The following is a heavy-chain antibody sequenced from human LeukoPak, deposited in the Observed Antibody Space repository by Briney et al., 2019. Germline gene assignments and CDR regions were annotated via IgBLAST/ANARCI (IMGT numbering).Heavy chain of an antibody. CDR2: IESKTDGGTT. J-gene: IGHJ4*02. CDR1: GFSFSNAW. D-gene: IGHD3-10*01. CDR3: TTYGSGRKFDY. Sequence: GGSQRLSCAASGFSFSNAWMSWVRQIPGKWLEWVGRIESKTDGGTTDYAAPVKGRFTISRDDSTNTRYLQMNSLKSEDTAVYYCTTYGSGRKFDYWGQGILVTVSS. V-gene: IGHV3-15*04.